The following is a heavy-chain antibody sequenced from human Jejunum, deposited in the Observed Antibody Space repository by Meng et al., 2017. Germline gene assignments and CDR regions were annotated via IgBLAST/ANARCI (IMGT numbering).Heavy chain of an antibody. CDR1: GGSVGRAGYQ. J-gene: IGHJ4*02. CDR2: ANT. D-gene: IGHD1-26*01. CDR3: ARDSMGSLDY. V-gene: IGHV4-61*08. Sequence: GPGLCRPSGTLSLICTVSGGSVGRAGYQWGWIRQPPGRGLEWIGYANTNYNPSLKRRVTISLDTSRNLFSLSLTSVTAADTAVYYCARDSMGSLDYWGQGILVTVSS.